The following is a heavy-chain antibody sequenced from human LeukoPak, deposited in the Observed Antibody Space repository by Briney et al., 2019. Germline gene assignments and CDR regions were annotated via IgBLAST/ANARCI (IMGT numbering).Heavy chain of an antibody. J-gene: IGHJ4*02. Sequence: PGGSLRLSCAASGFTFSDYYMSWIRQAPGKGLEWVSYISSSGSTIYYADSVKGRFTISRDNAKNSLYLQMNSLRAEDTAVYYCTTDYYDSSGYYFDYWGQGTLVTVSS. D-gene: IGHD3-22*01. V-gene: IGHV3-11*04. CDR1: GFTFSDYY. CDR3: TTDYYDSSGYYFDY. CDR2: ISSSGSTI.